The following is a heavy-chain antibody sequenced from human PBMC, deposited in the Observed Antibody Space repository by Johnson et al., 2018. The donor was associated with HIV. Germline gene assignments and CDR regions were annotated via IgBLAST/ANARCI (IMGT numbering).Heavy chain of an antibody. CDR3: ARDHIAAALGAFDI. CDR2: LYSGGST. D-gene: IGHD6-13*01. CDR1: GFTVSSNY. Sequence: VLLVESGGGLVQPGGSLRLSCAASGFTVSSNYMSWVRQAPGKGLEWVSVLYSGGSTYYADSVKGRFTISRDNSKNTLYLKMNSLRSEDTAVYYCARDHIAAALGAFDIWVQGTMVTVSS. V-gene: IGHV3-66*01. J-gene: IGHJ3*02.